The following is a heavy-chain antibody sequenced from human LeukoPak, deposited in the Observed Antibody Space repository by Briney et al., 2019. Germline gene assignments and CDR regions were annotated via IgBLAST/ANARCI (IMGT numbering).Heavy chain of an antibody. D-gene: IGHD3-3*01. Sequence: GGSLRLSCAASGFTVSSNYMSWVRQAPGKGLEWVSVIYSGGSTYYADSVKGRFTISRDNSKNTLYLQMNNLRAEDTAVYYCASNDFWSGYSTAYWGQGTLVTVSS. V-gene: IGHV3-53*01. CDR1: GFTVSSNY. CDR2: IYSGGST. CDR3: ASNDFWSGYSTAY. J-gene: IGHJ4*02.